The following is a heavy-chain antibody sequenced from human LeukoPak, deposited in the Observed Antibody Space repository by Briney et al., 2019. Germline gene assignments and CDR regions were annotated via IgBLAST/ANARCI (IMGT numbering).Heavy chain of an antibody. CDR1: GGSINTYY. CDR2: IYYSGRT. CDR3: AREISGGNYGNYGHWFDP. V-gene: IGHV4-59*01. D-gene: IGHD4-17*01. J-gene: IGHJ5*02. Sequence: SATLSLTCAVSGGSINTYYWNWIRQTPGKGLEWVGSIYYSGRTNYNPSLKSRVTISVDTSKNQFSLRLTSVTAADTAIYYCAREISGGNYGNYGHWFDPWGQGTLVTVSS.